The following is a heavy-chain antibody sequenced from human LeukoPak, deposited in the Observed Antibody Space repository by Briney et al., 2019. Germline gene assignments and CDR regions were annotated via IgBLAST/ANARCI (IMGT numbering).Heavy chain of an antibody. CDR3: ARGRSTGYPYYFEY. J-gene: IGHJ4*02. CDR2: MNPNSGST. V-gene: IGHV1-8*03. CDR1: GYTFTSYD. Sequence: ASVKDSCKASGYTFTSYDTNWVRQATGQGLEWMGWMNPNSGSTGYAQKFQGRVTITRNTSISTAYMELSGLRSEDTAVYYCARGRSTGYPYYFEYSGQGTLVTVSS. D-gene: IGHD5-12*01.